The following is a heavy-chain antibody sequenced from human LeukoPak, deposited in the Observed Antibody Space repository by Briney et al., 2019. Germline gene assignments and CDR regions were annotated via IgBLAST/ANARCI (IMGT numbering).Heavy chain of an antibody. CDR2: VYYTGST. CDR3: ARRGYYYDSSHYYYFDY. Sequence: PSETLSLTCTVSGGSTSSYFWSWIRQPPGKGLEWIGYVYYTGSTNDNPSLKSRVTTSVDTSKNQFSLKLSSVTAADTAVYYCARRGYYYDSSHYYYFDYWGQGTLVTVSS. J-gene: IGHJ4*02. D-gene: IGHD3-22*01. V-gene: IGHV4-59*08. CDR1: GGSTSSYF.